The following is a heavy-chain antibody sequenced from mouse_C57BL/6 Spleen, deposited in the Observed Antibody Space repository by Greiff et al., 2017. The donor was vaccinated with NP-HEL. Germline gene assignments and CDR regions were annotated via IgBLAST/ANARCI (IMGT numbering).Heavy chain of an antibody. CDR1: GYSFTGYY. J-gene: IGHJ1*03. CDR2: INPSTGGT. V-gene: IGHV1-42*01. Sequence: VQLQQSGPELVKPGASVKISCKASGYSFTGYYMNWVKQSPEKSLEWIGEINPSTGGTTYNQKFKAKATLTVDKSSSTAYMQLKSLTSEDSAVYYCANYDGYSHWYFDVWGTGTTVTVSS. CDR3: ANYDGYSHWYFDV. D-gene: IGHD2-3*01.